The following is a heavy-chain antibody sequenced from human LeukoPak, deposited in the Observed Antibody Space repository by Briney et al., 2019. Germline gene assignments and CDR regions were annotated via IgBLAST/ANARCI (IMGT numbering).Heavy chain of an antibody. Sequence: GGSLRVSCAASGFTFSSYAMSWVRQAPGKGLEWVSALSGSGGSTYYADSVKGRFTISRDNSKNTLYLQMSSLRAEDTAVYYCAKYGSGWTLYFYYYMDVWGKGTTVTVSS. D-gene: IGHD6-19*01. J-gene: IGHJ6*03. CDR3: AKYGSGWTLYFYYYMDV. CDR2: LSGSGGST. V-gene: IGHV3-23*01. CDR1: GFTFSSYA.